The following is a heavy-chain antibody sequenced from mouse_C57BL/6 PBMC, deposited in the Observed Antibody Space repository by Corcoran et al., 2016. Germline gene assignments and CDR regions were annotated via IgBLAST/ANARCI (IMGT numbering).Heavy chain of an antibody. Sequence: QVQLKQSGAELVRPGASVKLSCKASGYTFTDYYINWVKQRPGQGLEWIARIYPGSGNTYYNEKFKGKATLTAEKSSSTAYMQLSSLTSEDSAVYFCARDSSWAMDYWGQGTSVTVSS. V-gene: IGHV1-76*01. J-gene: IGHJ4*01. CDR1: GYTFTDYY. CDR3: ARDSSWAMDY. CDR2: IYPGSGNT. D-gene: IGHD3-2*02.